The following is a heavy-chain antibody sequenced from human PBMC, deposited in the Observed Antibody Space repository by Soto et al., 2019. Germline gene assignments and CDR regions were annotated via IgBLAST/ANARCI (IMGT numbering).Heavy chain of an antibody. J-gene: IGHJ6*02. CDR2: INAGNGNT. V-gene: IGHV1-3*01. Sequence: VKVSCNASGYTFTCYAMHWVRQAPGQRLEWMGWINAGNGNTKDSQKFQGRVTITRDTSASTAYMELSSLRSEDTAVYYCARDRRITIFGVVIQSHFYEDYGMDVWGQGTTVTVSS. CDR3: ARDRRITIFGVVIQSHFYEDYGMDV. CDR1: GYTFTCYA. D-gene: IGHD3-3*01.